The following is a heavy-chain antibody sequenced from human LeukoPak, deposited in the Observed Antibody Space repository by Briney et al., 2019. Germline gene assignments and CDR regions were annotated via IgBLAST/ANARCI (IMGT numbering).Heavy chain of an antibody. D-gene: IGHD2-2*01. CDR1: GFTFGSYG. Sequence: GGSLRLSCAASGFTFGSYGMHWVRQAPGKGLEWVAVIWYGGSNKYYADSVKGRLTISRDNSKNTLYLQMNSLRAEDTAVYYCAKDFAVKSRGVPALGYWGQGTLVTVSS. CDR2: IWYGGSNK. V-gene: IGHV3-30*02. CDR3: AKDFAVKSRGVPALGY. J-gene: IGHJ4*02.